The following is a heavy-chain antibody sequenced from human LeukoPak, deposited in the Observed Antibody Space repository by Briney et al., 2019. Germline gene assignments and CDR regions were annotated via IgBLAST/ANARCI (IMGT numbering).Heavy chain of an antibody. CDR3: ARVVYDSSTYPKSYFDF. J-gene: IGHJ4*02. V-gene: IGHV4-34*01. Sequence: SETLSLTCAVYGGSFSDYFWGWIRQPPGKGLEWIGEINHSGRTYYNPSLKSRVTISVDTSKNQFSLNLSSVTAADTAVYYCARVVYDSSTYPKSYFDFWGQGTLVTVSS. D-gene: IGHD3-22*01. CDR2: INHSGRT. CDR1: GGSFSDYF.